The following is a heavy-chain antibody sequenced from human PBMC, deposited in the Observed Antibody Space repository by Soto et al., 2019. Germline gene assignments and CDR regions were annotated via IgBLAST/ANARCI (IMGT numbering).Heavy chain of an antibody. CDR1: GYTFTSYG. J-gene: IGHJ4*02. V-gene: IGHV1-18*01. D-gene: IGHD2-8*01. Sequence: ASVKVSCKASGYTFTSYGISWVRQAPGQGLEWMGWISAYNGNTNYAQKLQGRVTMTTDTSTSTAYMELRSLRSDDTAVYYCARGLGCTNGVCYTVFDYWGQGTLVTVSS. CDR3: ARGLGCTNGVCYTVFDY. CDR2: ISAYNGNT.